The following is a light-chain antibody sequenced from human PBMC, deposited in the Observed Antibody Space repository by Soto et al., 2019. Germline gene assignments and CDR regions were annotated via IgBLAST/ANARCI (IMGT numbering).Light chain of an antibody. CDR3: SSYAGSYTGYVV. J-gene: IGLJ2*01. Sequence: QSALTQPRSVSGSPGQSVTISCTGTSSDVGGYNYVSWYQQHPGKAPKLMIYDVSKRPSGVPDRFSGSKSGNTASLTISGLQAEDEADYYCSSYAGSYTGYVVFGGGTKLTVL. CDR1: SSDVGGYNY. CDR2: DVS. V-gene: IGLV2-11*01.